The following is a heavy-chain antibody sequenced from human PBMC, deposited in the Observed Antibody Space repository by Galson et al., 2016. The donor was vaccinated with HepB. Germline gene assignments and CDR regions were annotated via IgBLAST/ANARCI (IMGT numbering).Heavy chain of an antibody. D-gene: IGHD3-10*01. Sequence: QSGAEVKKPGESLKISCRGSGYNFTSDWIGWVRQMPGKGLEWMGIVYPGDSDTRYSPSFQGQVTISADKSINTAYLQWNSLKASDTAIYYCARHVRGGLWFGEFDLWGQGTLVTVSS. J-gene: IGHJ5*02. CDR1: GYNFTSDW. V-gene: IGHV5-51*01. CDR3: ARHVRGGLWFGEFDL. CDR2: VYPGDSDT.